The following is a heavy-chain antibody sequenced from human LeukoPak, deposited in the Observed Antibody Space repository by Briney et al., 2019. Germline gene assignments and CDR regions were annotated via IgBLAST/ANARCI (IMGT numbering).Heavy chain of an antibody. D-gene: IGHD6-19*01. CDR2: ISAYNGNT. V-gene: IGHV1-18*01. J-gene: IGHJ4*02. CDR1: GYTFTSYG. CDR3: ARDAVTVAGRRDFDY. Sequence: ASVKVSCKASGYTFTSYGISWVRQAPGQGLEWMGWISAYNGNTTYAQKLQGRVTMTTDTSTSTAYMELRSLRSDDTAVYYCARDAVTVAGRRDFDYWGQGTLVTVSS.